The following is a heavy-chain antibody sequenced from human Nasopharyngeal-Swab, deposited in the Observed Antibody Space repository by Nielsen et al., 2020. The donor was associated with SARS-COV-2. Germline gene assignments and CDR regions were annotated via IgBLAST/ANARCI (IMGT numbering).Heavy chain of an antibody. CDR2: MNPNSGNT. CDR3: AGGFIVATIFHYYYYMDV. Sequence: WVRQAPGQGLEWMGWMNPNSGNTGYAQKFQGRVTMTRNTSISTAYRELSSLRSEDTAVYYCAGGFIVATIFHYYYYMDVWGKGTTVTVSS. J-gene: IGHJ6*03. V-gene: IGHV1-8*01. D-gene: IGHD5-12*01.